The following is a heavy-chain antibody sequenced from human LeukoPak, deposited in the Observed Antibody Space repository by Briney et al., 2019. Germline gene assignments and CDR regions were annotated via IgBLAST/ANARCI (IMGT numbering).Heavy chain of an antibody. CDR3: ARGASGVYTVTTSWFDP. CDR1: GYTFTGYY. CDR2: INPNSGGT. D-gene: IGHD4-17*01. V-gene: IGHV1-2*02. J-gene: IGHJ5*02. Sequence: ASVKVSCKASGYTFTGYYMHWVRQAPGQGLAWMGWINPNSGGTNYAQKFQGRGTMTRDTSISTAYMELSRLRSDDTAVYYCARGASGVYTVTTSWFDPWGQGTLVTVSS.